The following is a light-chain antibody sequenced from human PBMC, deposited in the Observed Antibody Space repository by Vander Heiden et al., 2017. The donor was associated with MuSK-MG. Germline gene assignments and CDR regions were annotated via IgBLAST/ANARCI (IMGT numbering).Light chain of an antibody. CDR1: QSISSY. CDR2: ASS. J-gene: IGKJ2*01. Sequence: EIQMSHAPSSLSASVGARITSPCRASQSISSYLHWSQPIPRKAPKLLIYASSTLQSGIAPRLSGSGSGTDFTVTISSMQHEEFVTDYCHKRYRPRPHTFGQGTKLEIK. CDR3: HKRYRPRPHT. V-gene: IGKV1-39*01.